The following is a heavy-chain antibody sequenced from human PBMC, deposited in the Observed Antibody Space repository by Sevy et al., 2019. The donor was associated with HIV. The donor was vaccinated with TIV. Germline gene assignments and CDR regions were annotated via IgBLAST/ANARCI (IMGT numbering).Heavy chain of an antibody. CDR1: GFILSTSP. D-gene: IGHD3-10*01. J-gene: IGHJ4*02. V-gene: IGHV3-30-3*02. CDR3: AKDDRGSIDY. CDR2: LSYDDSDE. Sequence: GGSLTLSCAASGFILSTSPMHWVRQAPGKGLECVAILSYDDSDENYANSVNGRFNISRDNSKNTLYLQMNSLRTEDTAVYYSAKDDRGSIDYWGQGTLVTVSS.